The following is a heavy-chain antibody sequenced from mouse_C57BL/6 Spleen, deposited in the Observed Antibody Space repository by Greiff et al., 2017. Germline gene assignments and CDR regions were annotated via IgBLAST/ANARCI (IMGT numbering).Heavy chain of an antibody. V-gene: IGHV5-16*01. CDR3: ARGQLRLRGFDY. J-gene: IGHJ2*01. CDR2: INYDGSST. CDR1: GFTFSDYY. Sequence: EVQVVESEGGLVQPGSSMKLSCTASGFTFSDYYMAWVRQVPEKGLEWVANINYDGSSTYYLDSLKSRFIISRDNAKNILYLQMSSLKSEDTATYYCARGQLRLRGFDYWGQGTTLTVSS. D-gene: IGHD3-2*02.